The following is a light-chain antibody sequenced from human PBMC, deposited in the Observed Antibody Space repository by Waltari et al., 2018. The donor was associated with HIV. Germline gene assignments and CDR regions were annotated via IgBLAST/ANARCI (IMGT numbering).Light chain of an antibody. CDR1: TSDIGGYKY. V-gene: IGLV2-14*03. Sequence: QSALTQPASVSGSPGQSITISCTGTTSDIGGYKYVSWYQQHPGKAPKLMIYDVSNRPSGVSNRFSGSKSGNTASLTISGLQAEDEADYYCSSYTSTYVVFGGGTKLTVL. CDR3: SSYTSTYVV. CDR2: DVS. J-gene: IGLJ2*01.